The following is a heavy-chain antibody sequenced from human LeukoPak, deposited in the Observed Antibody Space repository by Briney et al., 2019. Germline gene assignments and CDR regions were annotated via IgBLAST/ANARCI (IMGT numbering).Heavy chain of an antibody. Sequence: GGSLRLSCAASGFTFSSYEMNWVRQAPGKGLKWVSYISSSGSTIYYADSVKGRFTISRDNAKNSLYLQMNSLRAEDTAVYYCARENTAMVAYWGQGTLVTVSS. CDR2: ISSSGSTI. J-gene: IGHJ4*02. CDR1: GFTFSSYE. CDR3: ARENTAMVAY. D-gene: IGHD5-18*01. V-gene: IGHV3-48*03.